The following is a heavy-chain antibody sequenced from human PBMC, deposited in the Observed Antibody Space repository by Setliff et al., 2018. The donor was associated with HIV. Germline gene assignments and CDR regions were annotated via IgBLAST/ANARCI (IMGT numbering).Heavy chain of an antibody. Sequence: SETLSLTCTVSGGSISSYYWTWIRQPPGKGLEWIGYLHYNGNTNSNSSLKSRLTMSVDTSRNHFSLKLNSVTTADTAMYYCAGYCGSGPCASIWGQGTMVTVSS. CDR2: LHYNGNT. CDR3: AGYCGSGPCASI. CDR1: GGSISSYY. J-gene: IGHJ3*02. V-gene: IGHV4-59*01. D-gene: IGHD2-2*03.